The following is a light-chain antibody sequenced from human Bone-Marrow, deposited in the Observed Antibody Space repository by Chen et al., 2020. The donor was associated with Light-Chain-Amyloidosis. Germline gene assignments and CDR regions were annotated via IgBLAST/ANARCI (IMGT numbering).Light chain of an antibody. Sequence: EIVLTQSPGTLSLSPGEGANRSCRASQTISSNYLTWYQQKFGQAPRLLIYGSSSRATGIPDRFTGSGSGTDFTLTINRLEPEDFAVYYCQQYGTSPLTFGGGTKVEIK. J-gene: IGKJ4*01. CDR1: QTISSNY. CDR2: GSS. V-gene: IGKV3-20*01. CDR3: QQYGTSPLT.